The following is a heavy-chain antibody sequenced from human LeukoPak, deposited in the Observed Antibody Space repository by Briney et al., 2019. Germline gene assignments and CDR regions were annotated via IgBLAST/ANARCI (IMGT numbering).Heavy chain of an antibody. CDR1: GFTFSTYW. CDR2: INSDGSST. CDR3: ARVINSGWLGELSD. V-gene: IGHV3-74*01. Sequence: GGSLRLSCAASGFTFSTYWMHWVRQAPGKGLVWVSRINSDGSSTTYADSVKGRFTISRDDAKNTLYLQMNSLRAEDTAVYYCARVINSGWLGELSDWGQGTLVTVSS. D-gene: IGHD6-19*01. J-gene: IGHJ4*02.